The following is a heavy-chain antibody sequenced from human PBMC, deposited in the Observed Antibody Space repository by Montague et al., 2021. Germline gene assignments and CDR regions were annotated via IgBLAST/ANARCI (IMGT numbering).Heavy chain of an antibody. CDR2: INHGGST. V-gene: IGHV4-34*01. CDR3: ARLRDGVVPSPILGVGPYYTYYYMDV. J-gene: IGHJ6*03. D-gene: IGHD3-10*01. CDR1: GMSFSGYY. Sequence: SETLSLTCAVHGMSFSGYYWNWIRQPPGKGLEWIGEINHGGSTKYSPSLKSRLTISADTSKNQFSLKLTSVAAADTAVYYCARLRDGVVPSPILGVGPYYTYYYMDVWGRGSMFTVSS.